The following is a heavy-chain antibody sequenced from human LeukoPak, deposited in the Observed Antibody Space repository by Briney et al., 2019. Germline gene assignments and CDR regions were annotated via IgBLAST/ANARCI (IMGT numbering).Heavy chain of an antibody. CDR2: ISGPGGST. Sequence: PGGSLRLSCAASGFTFSSYAMSWVRQAPGRGLEWVSAISGPGGSTYYADSVKGRFTISRDNSKNTLYLQMNSPRAEDTAVYYCARDDYGETFDYWGQGTLVTVSS. D-gene: IGHD4-17*01. CDR3: ARDDYGETFDY. J-gene: IGHJ4*02. V-gene: IGHV3-23*01. CDR1: GFTFSSYA.